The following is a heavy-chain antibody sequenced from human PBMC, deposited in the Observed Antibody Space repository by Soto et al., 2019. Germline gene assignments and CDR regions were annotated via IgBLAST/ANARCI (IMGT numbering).Heavy chain of an antibody. CDR2: INAGNGNT. CDR1: GYTFTSYA. CDR3: ARGSGSYYRPSDY. V-gene: IGHV1-3*01. Sequence: VASVKVSCKASGYTFTSYAMHWVRQAPGQRLEWMGWINAGNGNTKYSQKFRGRVTITGDTSASTAYMELSSLRSGDTAVYYCARGSGSYYRPSDYWGQGTLVTVSS. J-gene: IGHJ4*02. D-gene: IGHD3-10*01.